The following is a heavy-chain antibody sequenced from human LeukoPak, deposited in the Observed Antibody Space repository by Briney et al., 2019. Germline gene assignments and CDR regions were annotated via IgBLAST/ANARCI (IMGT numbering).Heavy chain of an antibody. J-gene: IGHJ4*02. Sequence: QPGGSLRLSCVASGFTFDDYAIHWVRLVPGKGLEWVSGINWNSDTIGYADSVKGRFTISRDNAKNSLYLQMNSLRADDMALYYCVKGGYNTSSGPFDYWGQGTLVTVSS. D-gene: IGHD3-10*01. V-gene: IGHV3-9*03. CDR1: GFTFDDYA. CDR3: VKGGYNTSSGPFDY. CDR2: INWNSDTI.